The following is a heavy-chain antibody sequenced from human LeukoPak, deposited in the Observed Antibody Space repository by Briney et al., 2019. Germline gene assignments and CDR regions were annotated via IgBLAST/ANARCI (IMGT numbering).Heavy chain of an antibody. CDR1: GYTFTSYG. J-gene: IGHJ5*02. V-gene: IGHV1-18*01. CDR3: ARGNGDTVSTSLNWFDP. CDR2: ISAYNGNT. Sequence: GASVKVSCKASGYTFTSYGINWVRQAPGQGLEWMGWISAYNGNTNTAQKFQGRVTMTTDTSTTTAYMELRSLRSDDTAVYYCARGNGDTVSTSLNWFDPWGQGTLVTVSS. D-gene: IGHD5/OR15-5a*01.